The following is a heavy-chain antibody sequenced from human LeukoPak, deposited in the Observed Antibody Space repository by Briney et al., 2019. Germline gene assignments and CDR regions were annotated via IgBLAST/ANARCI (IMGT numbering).Heavy chain of an antibody. Sequence: GGSLRLSCAASGFTFSSYSMNWVRQAPGKGLEWVSSISSSSSYIYYADSVKGRFTISRDNAKNSLYLQMNSLGAEDTAVYYCAKASNIAAEGVWYGDWGQGTLVTVSS. CDR1: GFTFSSYS. V-gene: IGHV3-21*04. J-gene: IGHJ4*02. D-gene: IGHD6-13*01. CDR2: ISSSSSYI. CDR3: AKASNIAAEGVWYGD.